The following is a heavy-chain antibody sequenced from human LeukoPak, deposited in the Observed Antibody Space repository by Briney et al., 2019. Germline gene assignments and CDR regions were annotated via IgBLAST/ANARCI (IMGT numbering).Heavy chain of an antibody. CDR3: AKGADGDIVVVVAATACDY. CDR1: GFTFSSYA. J-gene: IGHJ4*02. Sequence: PGGSLRLSCAASGFTFSSYAMSWVRQAPGKGLEWVSAISGSGGSTYYADSAKGRFTISRDNSKNTLYLQMNSLRAEDTAVYYCAKGADGDIVVVVAATACDYWGQGTLVTVSS. V-gene: IGHV3-23*01. CDR2: ISGSGGST. D-gene: IGHD2-15*01.